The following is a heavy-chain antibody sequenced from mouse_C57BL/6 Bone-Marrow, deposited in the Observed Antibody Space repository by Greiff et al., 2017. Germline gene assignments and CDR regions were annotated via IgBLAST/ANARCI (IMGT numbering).Heavy chain of an antibody. Sequence: VHLVESGSELRSPGSSVKLSCKDFDSEVFPIAYMSWVRQTPGHGFEWVEGILRSIGRTITREKFEDKATLDADRLSNTAYVELNSLTSEDSAIYYCARLWYYGGAYWGQGTLVTVSA. V-gene: IGHV15-2*01. J-gene: IGHJ3*01. CDR3: ARLWYYGGAY. CDR2: ILRSIGRT. D-gene: IGHD1-1*01. CDR1: DSEVFPIAY.